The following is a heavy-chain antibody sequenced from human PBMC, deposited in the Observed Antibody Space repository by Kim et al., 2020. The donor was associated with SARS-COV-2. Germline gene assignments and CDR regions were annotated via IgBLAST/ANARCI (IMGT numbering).Heavy chain of an antibody. D-gene: IGHD3-10*01. CDR2: ISDSGRRI. J-gene: IGHJ6*04. CDR1: GFSFNDYA. CDR3: AKRSNGDHYYGLDV. V-gene: IGHV3-23*01. Sequence: GGSLRLSCAASGFSFNDYAMNWVRQAPGKGLEWVSVISDSGRRIYYADSVKGRFIVSRDNSKNTVDLQMNSLKAEDTAVYYCAKRSNGDHYYGLDVWGEGTTVTVSP.